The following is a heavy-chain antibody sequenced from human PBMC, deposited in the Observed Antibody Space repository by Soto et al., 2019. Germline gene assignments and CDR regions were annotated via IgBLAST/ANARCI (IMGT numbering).Heavy chain of an antibody. V-gene: IGHV1-69*12. Sequence: QVQLVQSGAEVKKPGSSVKVSCKASGGTFSSYAISWVRQAPGQGLEWMGGIIPIFGTANYAQKFQGRVTITADESTGTAYMELSSLRSEDTAXXXXXXXXXXXYGMDVWGQGTTVTVSS. CDR2: IIPIFGTA. CDR1: GGTFSSYA. J-gene: IGHJ6*02. CDR3: XXXXXXXYGMDV.